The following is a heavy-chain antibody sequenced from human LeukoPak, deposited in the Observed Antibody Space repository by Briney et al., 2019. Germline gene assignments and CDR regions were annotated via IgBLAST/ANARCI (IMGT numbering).Heavy chain of an antibody. D-gene: IGHD2-15*01. CDR3: ASGSYCSGGSCYRFYYYYGMDV. CDR2: INPNSGGT. Sequence: ASVKVSCKASGYTFTGYYMHWVRQAPGQGLEWMGWINPNSGGTNYAQKFQGRVTMTRDTSISTAYMELSRLRSDDTAVYYCASGSYCSGGSCYRFYYYYGMDVWGQGTTVTVSS. V-gene: IGHV1-2*02. CDR1: GYTFTGYY. J-gene: IGHJ6*02.